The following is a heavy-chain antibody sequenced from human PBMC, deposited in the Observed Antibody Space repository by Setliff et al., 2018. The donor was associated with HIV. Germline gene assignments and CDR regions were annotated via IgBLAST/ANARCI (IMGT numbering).Heavy chain of an antibody. D-gene: IGHD3-16*01. CDR1: GGSLRTNTYF. CDR3: ARRTFGSGRFDP. Sequence: PSETLSLTCTVSGGSLRTNTYFWGWIRQPPGKGLEWIGSIYYTGSADYNPSLKSRVTLSVDTSKNQFSLKLNSVTATDTALYYCARRTFGSGRFDPWGQGTLVTVSS. CDR2: IYYTGSA. V-gene: IGHV4-39*01. J-gene: IGHJ5*02.